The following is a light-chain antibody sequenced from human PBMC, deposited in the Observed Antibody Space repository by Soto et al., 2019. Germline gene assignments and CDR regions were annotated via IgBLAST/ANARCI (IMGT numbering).Light chain of an antibody. CDR1: SSDVGGYNF. Sequence: QSALTQPRSVSGSPGQSVNISCTGTSSDVGGYNFVSWYQQHPGKAPKLMIYDVNKRPSGVPGRFSGSKSGNTASLTISGLQAEDEADYYCCSYAGTYTHYVFGTGTKVTVL. J-gene: IGLJ1*01. CDR3: CSYAGTYTHYV. CDR2: DVN. V-gene: IGLV2-11*01.